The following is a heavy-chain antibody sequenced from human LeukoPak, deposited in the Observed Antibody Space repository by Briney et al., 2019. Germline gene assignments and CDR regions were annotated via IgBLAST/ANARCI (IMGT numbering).Heavy chain of an antibody. CDR3: ARGRSDAVDY. CDR2: INHSGST. V-gene: IGHV4-34*01. D-gene: IGHD6-19*01. Sequence: SETLSLTCAVYGGSFSGYYWSWIRQPPGKGLEWIGEINHSGSTNYNPSLKSRVTISVDTSKNQFSLKLSSVTAADTAVYYCARGRSDAVDYRGQGTLVTVSS. CDR1: GGSFSGYY. J-gene: IGHJ4*02.